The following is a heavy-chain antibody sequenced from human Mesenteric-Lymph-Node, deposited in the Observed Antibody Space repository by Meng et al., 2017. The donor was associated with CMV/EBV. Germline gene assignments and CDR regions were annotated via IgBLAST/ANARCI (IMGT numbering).Heavy chain of an antibody. V-gene: IGHV4-34*01. CDR3: AREVGSGTHTHWFDP. Sequence: VYGGALSGYYWSWIRQSPGKGLGWIGEINYSRRTNYNPSLKSRVSISVDTSNNQFSLRLRSVTAADTAMYYCAREVGSGTHTHWFDPWGQGALVTVSS. D-gene: IGHD3-10*01. J-gene: IGHJ5*02. CDR1: GGALSGYY. CDR2: INYSRRT.